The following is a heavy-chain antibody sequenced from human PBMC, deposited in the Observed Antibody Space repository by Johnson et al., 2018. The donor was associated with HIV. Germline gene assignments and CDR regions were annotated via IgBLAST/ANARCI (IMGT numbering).Heavy chain of an antibody. V-gene: IGHV3-23*04. CDR3: AKADDILTGYYKGFDAFDI. J-gene: IGHJ3*02. CDR1: GFTFSSYA. D-gene: IGHD3-9*01. CDR2: ISGSGGST. Sequence: MQLVESGGGLVQPGGSLRLSCAASGFTFSSYAMSWVRQAPGKGLEWVSAISGSGGSTYYADSVKGRFTISRDNSKNTLYMQMNTLRAEDTAVYYCAKADDILTGYYKGFDAFDIWGQGTMVTVS.